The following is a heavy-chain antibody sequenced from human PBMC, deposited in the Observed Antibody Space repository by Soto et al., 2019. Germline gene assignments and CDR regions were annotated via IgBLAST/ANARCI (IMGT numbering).Heavy chain of an antibody. CDR2: IVVGSGNT. D-gene: IGHD3-22*01. CDR3: AARNDSSGYYYYYGMDV. Sequence: SVKVSCKASGFTFTSSAVQWVRQARGQRLEWIGWIVVGSGNTNYAQKFQERVTITRDMSTSTAYMELSSLRSEDTAVYYCAARNDSSGYYYYYGMDVWGQVPTVTVS. V-gene: IGHV1-58*01. J-gene: IGHJ6*02. CDR1: GFTFTSSA.